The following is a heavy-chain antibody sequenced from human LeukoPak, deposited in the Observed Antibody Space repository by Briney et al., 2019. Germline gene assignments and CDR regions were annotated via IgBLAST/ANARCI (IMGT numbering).Heavy chain of an antibody. Sequence: GGSLRLSCAASGFTFSSSWMHWVRQAPGQGLVWVSRIDNDGSTTNYVDSVKGRFTISRDNAKNTLYLQMNSLRAEDTAVFYCVRDRFYGMDVWGQGTTVTVSS. CDR2: IDNDGSTT. CDR1: GFTFSSSW. V-gene: IGHV3-74*01. J-gene: IGHJ6*02. CDR3: VRDRFYGMDV.